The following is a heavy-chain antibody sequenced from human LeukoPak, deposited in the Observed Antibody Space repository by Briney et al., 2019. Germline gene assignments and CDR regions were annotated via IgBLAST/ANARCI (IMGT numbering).Heavy chain of an antibody. D-gene: IGHD7-27*01. J-gene: IGHJ3*02. CDR2: IYYSGST. CDR3: ARLGQPNAFDI. CDR1: GGSISSGDYY. V-gene: IGHV4-30-4*01. Sequence: PSQTLSLTCTVSGGSISSGDYYWSWIRQSPGKGLEWIGYIYYSGSTYYNPSLKSRVSISIDTSKNQFSLKLTSVTAADTAVYFCARLGQPNAFDIWGQGTMVTISS.